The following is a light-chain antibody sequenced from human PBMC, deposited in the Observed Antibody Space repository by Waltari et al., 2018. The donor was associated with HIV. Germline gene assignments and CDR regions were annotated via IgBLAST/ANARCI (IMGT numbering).Light chain of an antibody. CDR3: NSRDSSGDVV. Sequence: SSELTQDPAVSVALGQTVRITCQGDSLRNYYASWYQQKPGRAPVLVIYGKNDRPSGIPDRFSGSSSGNTASLTITGAQAEDEADYYCNSRDSSGDVVFGGGTKLTVL. V-gene: IGLV3-19*01. J-gene: IGLJ2*01. CDR2: GKN. CDR1: SLRNYY.